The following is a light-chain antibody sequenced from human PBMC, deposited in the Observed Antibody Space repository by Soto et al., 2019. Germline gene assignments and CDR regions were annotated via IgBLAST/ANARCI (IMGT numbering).Light chain of an antibody. CDR1: QSINSW. Sequence: DIQMTQSPSTLSASVGDRVTITCRASQSINSWLAWYQQKPGKAPKLLIYKASSLESGVPSRFSGSGSGPEFTLTISSLQPDDFATYYCQQYNSYPATFGQGTKVEIK. CDR2: KAS. J-gene: IGKJ1*01. V-gene: IGKV1-5*03. CDR3: QQYNSYPAT.